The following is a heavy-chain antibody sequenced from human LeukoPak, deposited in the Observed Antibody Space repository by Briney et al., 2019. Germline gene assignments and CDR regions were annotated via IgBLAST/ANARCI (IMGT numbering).Heavy chain of an antibody. J-gene: IGHJ4*02. Sequence: GGSLRLSCAASGFPFSNYWMTWVRQAPGKGLEWVEWVANIKYDGSEIYYIDSVKGRFTISRDNAKNSLYLQMNSLRVEDTAVYYCAKDRSGSGSYYPDYWGQGTLVTVSS. CDR1: GFPFSNYW. CDR2: IKYDGSEI. CDR3: AKDRSGSGSYYPDY. V-gene: IGHV3-7*03. D-gene: IGHD3-10*01.